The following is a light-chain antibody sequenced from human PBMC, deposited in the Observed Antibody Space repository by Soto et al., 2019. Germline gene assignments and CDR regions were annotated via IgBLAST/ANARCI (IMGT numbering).Light chain of an antibody. CDR2: KAS. V-gene: IGKV1-5*03. CDR1: QSISSW. J-gene: IGKJ2*01. Sequence: DIPMTQSPSTLSASVGDRVTITCRASQSISSWLAWYHQKPGKAPKLLIYKASSLESGVPSRFSGSGSGTEFTLTISSLQPDDFATYYCKQYNSYPHTFGQGTKLEIK. CDR3: KQYNSYPHT.